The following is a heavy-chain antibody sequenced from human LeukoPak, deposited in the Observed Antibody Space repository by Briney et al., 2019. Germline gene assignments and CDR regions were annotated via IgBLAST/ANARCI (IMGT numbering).Heavy chain of an antibody. D-gene: IGHD4/OR15-4a*01. CDR3: ARENYGDFLFVY. CDR1: GGSISTYY. Sequence: SETLSLTCTVSGGSISTYYLNWIRQPAGKGLEWVGRIYTSGTTNNNAALKSRVTMSVDTSKNQFSLKLSSVTAADTAVYYCARENYGDFLFVYWGQRTMVTVSS. V-gene: IGHV4-4*07. J-gene: IGHJ4*02. CDR2: IYTSGTT.